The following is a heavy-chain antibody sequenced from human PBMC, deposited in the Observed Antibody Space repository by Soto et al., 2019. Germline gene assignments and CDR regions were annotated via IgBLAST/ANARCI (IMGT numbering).Heavy chain of an antibody. CDR3: AKYDYGDFSYAFDI. Sequence: PSETLSLTCTVSGGSISSYYWSWIRQPPGKGLEWIGYIYYSGSTNYNPSLKSRVTISVDTSKNQFSLKLSSVTAADTAVYYCAKYDYGDFSYAFDIWGQGTMVTVSS. CDR2: IYYSGST. D-gene: IGHD4-17*01. V-gene: IGHV4-59*01. CDR1: GGSISSYY. J-gene: IGHJ3*02.